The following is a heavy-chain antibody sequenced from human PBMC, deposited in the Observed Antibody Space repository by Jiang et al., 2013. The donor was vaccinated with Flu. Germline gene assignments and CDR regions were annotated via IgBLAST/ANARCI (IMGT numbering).Heavy chain of an antibody. CDR2: IIPILGIA. D-gene: IGHD7-27*01. J-gene: IGHJ4*02. V-gene: IGHV1-69*02. Sequence: GAEVKKPGSSVKVSCKASGGTFSSYTISWVRQAPGQGLEWMGRIIPILGIANYAQKFQGRVTMTRNTSISTAYMELSSLRSEDTAVYYCARTGGFVGYWGQGTLVTVSS. CDR3: ARTGGFVGY. CDR1: GGTFSSYT.